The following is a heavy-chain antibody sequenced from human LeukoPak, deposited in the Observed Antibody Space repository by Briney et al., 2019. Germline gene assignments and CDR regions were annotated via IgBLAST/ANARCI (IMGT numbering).Heavy chain of an antibody. CDR3: ARLILGDAFDI. J-gene: IGHJ3*02. Sequence: KPSETLSLTCTVSGGSISSYYWSWIRQPPGKGLEWIGYIYYSGSTNYNPSLKSRVTISVDTSKNQFSLKLSSVTAADTAVYYCARLILGDAFDIWGQGTMVTVSS. D-gene: IGHD2-8*02. CDR2: IYYSGST. V-gene: IGHV4-59*08. CDR1: GGSISSYY.